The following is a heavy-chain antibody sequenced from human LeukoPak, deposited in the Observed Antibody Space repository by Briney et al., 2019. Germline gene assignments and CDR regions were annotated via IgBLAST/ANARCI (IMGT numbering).Heavy chain of an antibody. J-gene: IGHJ4*02. V-gene: IGHV1-2*02. CDR2: SNPNSGGT. Sequence: ASVKVSCKASGYTFIGYYMHWVRQAPGPGLEWMGWSNPNSGGTKYAQKFHGRVNMTRDTSISTAYMELSRLRSDDTAVYYCARYCSGTSCYGGFDYWGQGTLVTVSS. D-gene: IGHD2-2*01. CDR3: ARYCSGTSCYGGFDY. CDR1: GYTFIGYY.